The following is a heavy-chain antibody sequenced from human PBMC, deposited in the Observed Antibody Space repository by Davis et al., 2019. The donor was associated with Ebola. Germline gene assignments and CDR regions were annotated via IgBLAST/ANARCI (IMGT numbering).Heavy chain of an antibody. D-gene: IGHD2-15*01. V-gene: IGHV3-74*01. CDR2: INRDGTTT. CDR1: GFTFSNSW. CDR3: ARSFLHRQIVVVVAAASAPYYYGMDV. J-gene: IGHJ6*02. Sequence: GESLKISCAASGFTFSNSWMSWVRQGPGEGLVWVSHINRDGTTTNYADSVKGRFTISRDNAKNSLYLQMNSLRDEDTAVYYCARSFLHRQIVVVVAAASAPYYYGMDVWGQGTTVTVSS.